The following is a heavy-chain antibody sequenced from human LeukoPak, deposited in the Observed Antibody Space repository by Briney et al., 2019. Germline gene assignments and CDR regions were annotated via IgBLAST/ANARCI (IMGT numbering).Heavy chain of an antibody. J-gene: IGHJ4*02. CDR2: IYTSGST. Sequence: SQTLSLTCTVSGGSISSGSYYWSWIRQPAGKGLEWIGRIYTSGSTNYNPSLKSRVTISVDTSKNQFSLKLSSVTAADTAVYYCASPLQDYWGQGTLVTVSS. D-gene: IGHD5-24*01. V-gene: IGHV4-61*02. CDR3: ASPLQDY. CDR1: GGSISSGSYY.